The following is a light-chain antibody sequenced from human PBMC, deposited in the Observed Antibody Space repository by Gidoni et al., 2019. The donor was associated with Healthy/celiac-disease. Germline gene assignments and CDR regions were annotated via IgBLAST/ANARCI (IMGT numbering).Light chain of an antibody. J-gene: IGKJ4*01. CDR2: GAS. CDR3: QQYGSSPT. V-gene: IGKV3-20*01. CDR1: QSVSSSY. Sequence: EIVLPQSPGTLSLSPAERATHSCRASQSVSSSYLAWYQQKPGQAPRPLIYGASSRATGIPDRFSGSGSGTDFTLTISRLEPEDFAVYYCQQYGSSPTFGGGTKVEIK.